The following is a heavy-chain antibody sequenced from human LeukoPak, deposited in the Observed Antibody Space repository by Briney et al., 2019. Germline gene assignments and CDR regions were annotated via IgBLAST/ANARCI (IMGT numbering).Heavy chain of an antibody. Sequence: SETLSLTCTVSGGSLSSYYWSWIRQPPGKGLEWIGYIYYSGSTNYNPSLKSRVTISVDTSKNQFSLKLSSVTAADTAVYYCARVPPQGMATPDMDVWGQGTTVTVSS. CDR1: GGSLSSYY. V-gene: IGHV4-59*01. CDR3: ARVPPQGMATPDMDV. J-gene: IGHJ6*02. CDR2: IYYSGST. D-gene: IGHD5-24*01.